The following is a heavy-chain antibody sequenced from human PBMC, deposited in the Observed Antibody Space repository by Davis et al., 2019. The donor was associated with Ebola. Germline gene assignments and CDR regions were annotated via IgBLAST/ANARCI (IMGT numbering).Heavy chain of an antibody. J-gene: IGHJ6*03. V-gene: IGHV3-7*01. CDR3: ARYSRDGDIVLMVYAHYYYYMDV. CDR2: IKPDGSEE. D-gene: IGHD2-8*01. CDR1: GFTFSSYW. Sequence: GESLKISCAASGFTFSSYWMIWVRQAPGKGLEWVAKIKPDGSEEHYVDSVKGRFTISRDNSKNTLFLQMNSLRAEDTAVYYCARYSRDGDIVLMVYAHYYYYMDVWGKGTTVTVSS.